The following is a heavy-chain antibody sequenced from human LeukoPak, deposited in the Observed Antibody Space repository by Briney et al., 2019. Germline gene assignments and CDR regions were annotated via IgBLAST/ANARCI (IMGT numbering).Heavy chain of an antibody. J-gene: IGHJ5*02. CDR1: GYTFTSYY. V-gene: IGHV1-46*01. CDR3: ARQSHPRYCSGGSCYLLGWFDP. Sequence: ASVKVSCKASGYTFTSYYMHWVRQAPGQGLEGMGIINPSGGSTSYAQKFQGRVTMTRDMSTSTVYMELSSLRSEDTAVYYCARQSHPRYCSGGSCYLLGWFDPWGQGTLVTVSS. CDR2: INPSGGST. D-gene: IGHD2-15*01.